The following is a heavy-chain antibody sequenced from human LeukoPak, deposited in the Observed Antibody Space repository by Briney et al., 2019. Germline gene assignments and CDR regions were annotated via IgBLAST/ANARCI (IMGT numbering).Heavy chain of an antibody. Sequence: GGSLRLSCAASGFTFSSYGMHWVRQAPGKGLEWVAVIWYDGSNKYYADSVKGRFTISRDNSKNTLYLQMNSLRAEDTAAYYCARRQQLAYYFDYWGQGTLVTVSS. CDR2: IWYDGSNK. CDR1: GFTFSSYG. CDR3: ARRQQLAYYFDY. J-gene: IGHJ4*02. V-gene: IGHV3-33*01. D-gene: IGHD6-13*01.